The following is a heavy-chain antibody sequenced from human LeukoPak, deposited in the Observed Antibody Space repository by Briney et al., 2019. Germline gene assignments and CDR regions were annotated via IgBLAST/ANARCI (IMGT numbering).Heavy chain of an antibody. V-gene: IGHV3-23*01. CDR1: GFTFINAW. J-gene: IGHJ6*03. CDR3: AKGGGYSYFNYYYYMDV. D-gene: IGHD5-18*01. CDR2: ISGSGGST. Sequence: GGSLRLSCAASGFTFINAWMAWVRQAPGKGLEWVSAISGSGGSTYYADSVKGRFTISRDNSKNTLYLQMNSLRAEDTAVYYCAKGGGYSYFNYYYYMDVWGKGTTVTISS.